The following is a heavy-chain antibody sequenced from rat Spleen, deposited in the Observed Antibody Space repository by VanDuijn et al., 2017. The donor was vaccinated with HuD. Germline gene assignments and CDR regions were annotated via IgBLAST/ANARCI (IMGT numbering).Heavy chain of an antibody. CDR2: IWGDGST. D-gene: IGHD1-2*01. CDR1: GFSLISYG. Sequence: QVQLKESGPGLVQPSQTLSLSCTVSGFSLISYGVNWVRQSPGQGLEWMGGIWGDGSTKYNSALKSRLSISRDTSKSQVFLKVNNLQTEDTAMYFCARSDYSSPYYFDYWGQGVMVTVSS. V-gene: IGHV2S61*01. J-gene: IGHJ2*01. CDR3: ARSDYSSPYYFDY.